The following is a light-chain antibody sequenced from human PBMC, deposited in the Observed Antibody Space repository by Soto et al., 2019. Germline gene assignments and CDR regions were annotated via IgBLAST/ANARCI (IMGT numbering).Light chain of an antibody. V-gene: IGKV1-39*01. CDR2: AAS. J-gene: IGKJ4*01. CDR3: QQSYIVPLT. Sequence: DIQINKSRSSLSASGGDRVAITCRASQTISGFLNWYQQKQGEPPKLLIYAASTLQSGVPSRFSGSGSGTDFTLTISSLQPEDFETYYCQQSYIVPLTFGGGTKV. CDR1: QTISGF.